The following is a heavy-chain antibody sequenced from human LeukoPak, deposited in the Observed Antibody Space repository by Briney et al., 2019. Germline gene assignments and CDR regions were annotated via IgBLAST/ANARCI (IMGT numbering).Heavy chain of an antibody. Sequence: SETLSLTCAVYGGSFSGYYWSWIRQPPGQGLEWIGEINHSGSTNYNPSLKSRVTISVDTSKNQFSLQLSSVTAADTAVYYCARGVLRYFDWLLPYYFDYWGQGTLVTVSS. CDR3: ARGVLRYFDWLLPYYFDY. V-gene: IGHV4-34*01. J-gene: IGHJ4*02. CDR2: INHSGST. CDR1: GGSFSGYY. D-gene: IGHD3-9*01.